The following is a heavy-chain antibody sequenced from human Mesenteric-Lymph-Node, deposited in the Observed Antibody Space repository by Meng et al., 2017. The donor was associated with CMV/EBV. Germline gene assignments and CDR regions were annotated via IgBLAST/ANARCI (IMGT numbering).Heavy chain of an antibody. CDR2: IYPGDSAT. J-gene: IGHJ6*02. CDR1: GYNFTSYW. Sequence: GESLKISCKVSGYNFTSYWIGWVRQPPGKGLEWMGIIYPGDSATRYSPSFQGQVTISADRSISTAYLHWNSLKASDTAIYYCARRLLLDSYYYYAMDVWGQGTTVTVSS. D-gene: IGHD3-16*01. CDR3: ARRLLLDSYYYYAMDV. V-gene: IGHV5-51*01.